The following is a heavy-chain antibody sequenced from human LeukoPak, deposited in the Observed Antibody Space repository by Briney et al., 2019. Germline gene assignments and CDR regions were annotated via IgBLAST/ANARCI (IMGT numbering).Heavy chain of an antibody. Sequence: PGGSLRLSCSASGFTFSTFSLNWVRQAPGKGLEWLSYIRSSSSIADSVKGRFTISRDNAKNSLFLQMNSLRAEDAAVYYCARGYVDYDDVFDIWGHGTMVTVSS. CDR3: ARGYVDYDDVFDI. J-gene: IGHJ3*02. D-gene: IGHD4-17*01. CDR1: GFTFSTFS. CDR2: IRSSSS. V-gene: IGHV3-48*01.